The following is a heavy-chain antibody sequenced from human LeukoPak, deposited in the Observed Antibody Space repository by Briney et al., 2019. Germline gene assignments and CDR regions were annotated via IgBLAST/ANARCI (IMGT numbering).Heavy chain of an antibody. CDR3: ARKYSSSWLSYYYDSSGPGFDY. V-gene: IGHV4-34*01. Sequence: KSSETLSLTCAVYGGSFSGYYWSWIRQPPGKGLEWIGEINHSGSTNYNPSLKSRVTISVDTSKNQFSLKLSSVTAADTAVYYCARKYSSSWLSYYYDSSGPGFDYWGQGTLVTVSS. CDR1: GGSFSGYY. D-gene: IGHD3-22*01. CDR2: INHSGST. J-gene: IGHJ4*02.